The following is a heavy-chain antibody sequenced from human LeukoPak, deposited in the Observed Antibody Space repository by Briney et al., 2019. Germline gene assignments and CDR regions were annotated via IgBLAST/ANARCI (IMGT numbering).Heavy chain of an antibody. V-gene: IGHV3-66*02. CDR2: IYSGGST. Sequence: GGSLRLSCAASGFTVSSNYMSWVRQAPGKGLEWVSVIYSGGSTYYADSVKGRFAISRDNSKNTLYLQMNSLRAEDTAVYYYARGQFGSYSAFDIWGQGTMVTVSS. CDR3: ARGQFGSYSAFDI. J-gene: IGHJ3*02. CDR1: GFTVSSNY. D-gene: IGHD1-26*01.